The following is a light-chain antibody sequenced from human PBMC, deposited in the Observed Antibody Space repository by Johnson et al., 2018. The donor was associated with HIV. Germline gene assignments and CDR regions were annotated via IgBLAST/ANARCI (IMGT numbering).Light chain of an antibody. CDR3: GTWDSSLSAYV. CDR1: SSNIGNNY. J-gene: IGLJ1*01. CDR2: DNN. Sequence: HSVLTQPPSVSAAPGQKVTIACSGSSSNIGNNYVSWYQQLPGTAPKLLIYDNNKRPSGIRDRFSGSKSGTSATLGITGLQTWDEADYYCGTWDSSLSAYVIGTGTKVTVL. V-gene: IGLV1-51*01.